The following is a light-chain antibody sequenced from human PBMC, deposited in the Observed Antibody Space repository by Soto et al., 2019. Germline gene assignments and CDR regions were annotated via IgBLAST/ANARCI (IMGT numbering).Light chain of an antibody. Sequence: TQSPGTLSLSPGERATLSCRASQSVSSSYLAWYQQKPGKAPKLLIYDASSLESGVPSRFSGSGSGTEFTLTISSLQPDDFATYYCQQYNSYSQTFGQGTKVDIK. J-gene: IGKJ1*01. V-gene: IGKV1-5*01. CDR1: QSVSSS. CDR2: DAS. CDR3: QQYNSYSQT.